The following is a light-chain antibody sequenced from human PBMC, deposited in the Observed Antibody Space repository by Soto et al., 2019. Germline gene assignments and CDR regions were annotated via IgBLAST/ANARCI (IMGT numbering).Light chain of an antibody. CDR1: SSDVGGYKY. CDR3: CSYAGSSAV. Sequence: QSALTQPRSVSGSPGQSVTISCTGTSSDVGGYKYVSWYQQHPGNAPHLMNYDVSQRPSGVPDRFSGSKSGTTASLTISGLQDEDEADYYCCSYAGSSAVFGGGTKLTVL. V-gene: IGLV2-11*01. CDR2: DVS. J-gene: IGLJ2*01.